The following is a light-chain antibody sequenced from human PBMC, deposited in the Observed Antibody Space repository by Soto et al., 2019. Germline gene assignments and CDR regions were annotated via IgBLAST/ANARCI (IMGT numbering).Light chain of an antibody. J-gene: IGKJ2*01. CDR2: KAS. CDR1: QSISIW. CDR3: QQYKSYPST. V-gene: IGKV1-5*03. Sequence: DIQMTQSPSTLSASVGDRVTITCRASQSISIWLAWYQQKPGKAPKLLIYKASSLESGVPSRFSGSGSGTEFTLTISSRQPDDFATYYCQQYKSYPSTFGQGTKLEIK.